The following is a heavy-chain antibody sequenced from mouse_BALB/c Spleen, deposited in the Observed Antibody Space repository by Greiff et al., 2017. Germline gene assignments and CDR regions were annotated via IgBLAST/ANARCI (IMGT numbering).Heavy chain of an antibody. V-gene: IGHV2-9*02. J-gene: IGHJ3*01. Sequence: VQLQQSGPGLVVPSQSLSITCTVSGFSLTSYGVHWVRQPPGKGLEWLGVIWAGGSTNYNSALMSRLSISKDNSKSQVFLKMNSLQTDDTAMYYCASSMIPWFAYWGQGTLVTVSA. CDR1: GFSLTSYG. CDR3: ASSMIPWFAY. D-gene: IGHD2-3*01. CDR2: IWAGGST.